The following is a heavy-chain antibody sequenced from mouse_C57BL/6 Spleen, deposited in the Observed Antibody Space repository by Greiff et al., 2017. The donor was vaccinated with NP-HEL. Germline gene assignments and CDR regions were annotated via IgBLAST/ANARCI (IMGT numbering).Heavy chain of an antibody. D-gene: IGHD1-1*01. CDR2: IYPGDGDT. Sequence: QVQLQQSGAELVKPGASVKISCKASGYAFSSYWMNWVKQRPGKGLEWIGQIYPGDGDTNYNGKFKGKATLTADKSSSTAYMQLSSLTSEDSAVYFCSRAGEYYCMDYWGQGTSVTVSS. J-gene: IGHJ4*01. CDR1: GYAFSSYW. V-gene: IGHV1-80*01. CDR3: SRAGEYYCMDY.